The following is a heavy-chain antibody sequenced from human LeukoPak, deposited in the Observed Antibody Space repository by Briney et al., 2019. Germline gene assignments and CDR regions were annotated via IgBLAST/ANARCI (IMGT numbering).Heavy chain of an antibody. CDR1: GVPFSNYY. CDR3: TRAVAGHPD. D-gene: IGHD6-19*01. CDR2: INHSGYT. V-gene: IGHV4-34*01. J-gene: IGHJ4*02. Sequence: SETLSLTCTVSGVPFSNYYWSWVRQSPRQGLEWIGEINHSGYTNYNPSLKSRVTMSIDASKNQFSLKLTSVTAADAGVYYCTRAVAGHPDWGQGTLVTVSS.